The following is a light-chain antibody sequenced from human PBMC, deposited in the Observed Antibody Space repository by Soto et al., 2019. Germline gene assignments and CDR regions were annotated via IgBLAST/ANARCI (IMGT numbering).Light chain of an antibody. Sequence: EIVLTQSPAPLSLSPGGKATPSCRASQSVSSYLAWYQQKPGQAPRLLIYDASNRATGIPARFSGSGSGTDFTLTISSLEPEDFAVYYCQQRSNWPLKLLTFGGGTKVDIK. V-gene: IGKV3-11*01. CDR3: QQRSNWPLKLLT. J-gene: IGKJ4*01. CDR1: QSVSSY. CDR2: DAS.